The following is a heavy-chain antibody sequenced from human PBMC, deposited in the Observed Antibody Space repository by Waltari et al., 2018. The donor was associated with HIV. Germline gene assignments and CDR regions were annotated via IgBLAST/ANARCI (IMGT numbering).Heavy chain of an antibody. J-gene: IGHJ4*02. D-gene: IGHD6-6*01. CDR1: GYTFTGYY. CDR3: ATALYSSSSAWSIDY. CDR2: INPNSGGQ. V-gene: IGHV1-2*02. Sequence: QVQLVQSGAEVKKPGASVKVSCKASGYTFTGYYMHWVRQAPGQGLEWMGWINPNSGGQNYAQKFQGRVTTTRDTSISTAYMELSRLRSDDTAVYYCATALYSSSSAWSIDYWGQGTLVTVSS.